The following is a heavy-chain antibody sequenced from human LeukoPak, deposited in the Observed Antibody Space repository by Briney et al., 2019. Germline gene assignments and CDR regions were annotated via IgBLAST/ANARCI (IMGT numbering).Heavy chain of an antibody. Sequence: GGSLRLSCAASGFTFSGYSMNWVRQAPGKGLEWVASIDRSSTYIYYADLLKGRFTISRDNAKNSLYLQMNSLRAEDTAVYYCARAFDYWGQGTLVTVSS. CDR2: IDRSSTYI. CDR3: ARAFDY. CDR1: GFTFSGYS. J-gene: IGHJ4*02. V-gene: IGHV3-21*01.